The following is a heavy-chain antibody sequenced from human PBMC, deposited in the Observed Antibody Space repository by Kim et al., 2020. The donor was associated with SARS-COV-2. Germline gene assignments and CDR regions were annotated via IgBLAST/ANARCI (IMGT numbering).Heavy chain of an antibody. Sequence: SETLSLTCAVYGGSFSGYHWSWIRQPPGKGLEWIGEIKHSGSTNYNPSPNSRVTMSVDTSKSQFSLKLRSVTAADTAVYYCARGRAGVVPSPILGIGPHYDYYAMDVWGQGTTVTVSS. J-gene: IGHJ6*02. CDR1: GGSFSGYH. CDR3: ARGRAGVVPSPILGIGPHYDYYAMDV. CDR2: IKHSGST. D-gene: IGHD2-2*02. V-gene: IGHV4-34*01.